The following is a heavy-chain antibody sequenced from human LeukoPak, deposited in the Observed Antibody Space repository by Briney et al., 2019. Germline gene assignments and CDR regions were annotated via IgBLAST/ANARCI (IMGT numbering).Heavy chain of an antibody. D-gene: IGHD2-21*02. CDR1: GYSFTTYW. J-gene: IGHJ4*02. Sequence: GESLKISCKGSGYSFTTYWIAWVRQMPGKGLECMGIIYPGDSEIRYSPSFQGQVTISADKSISTAYLQWNSLKASDTAMYFCARHFLSATASLLDYWGQGTLVTVSS. V-gene: IGHV5-51*01. CDR3: ARHFLSATASLLDY. CDR2: IYPGDSEI.